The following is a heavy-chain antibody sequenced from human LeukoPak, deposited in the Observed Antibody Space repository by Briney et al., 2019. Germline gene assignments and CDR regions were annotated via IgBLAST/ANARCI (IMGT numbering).Heavy chain of an antibody. Sequence: SETLSLTCAVYGGSFSGYYWSWIRQPPGKGLEWIGEINHSGSTNYNPSLKSRVTISVDTSKNQFSLKLSSVTAADTAVYYCARIVVPAIALHYYYMDVWGKGTTVTVSS. CDR1: GGSFSGYY. V-gene: IGHV4-34*01. J-gene: IGHJ6*03. CDR2: INHSGST. D-gene: IGHD2-2*01. CDR3: ARIVVPAIALHYYYMDV.